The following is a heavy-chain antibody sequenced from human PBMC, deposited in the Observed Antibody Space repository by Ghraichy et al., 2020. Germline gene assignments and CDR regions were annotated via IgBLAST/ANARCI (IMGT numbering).Heavy chain of an antibody. V-gene: IGHV4-34*01. CDR2: INHSGST. Sequence: SETLSLTCAVYGGSFSDYYWSWIRQPPGKGLEWIGEINHSGSTNYNPSLKSRVTISVDTSKNQFSLKLGSVTAADTAVYYCARVLVPPGSRYFDLGGRGTLVTVSS. D-gene: IGHD2-2*01. J-gene: IGHJ2*01. CDR1: GGSFSDYY. CDR3: ARVLVPPGSRYFDL.